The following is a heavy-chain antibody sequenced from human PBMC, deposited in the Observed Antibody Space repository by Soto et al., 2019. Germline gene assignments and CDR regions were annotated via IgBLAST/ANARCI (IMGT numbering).Heavy chain of an antibody. CDR3: ARLPVGSSGWYYGSVSVDY. CDR1: GGTFSSYT. Sequence: SVKVSCKASGGTFSSYTISWVRQAPGQGLEWMGRIIPILGIANYAQKFQGRVTITADKSTSTAYMELSSLRSEDTAVYYCARLPVGSSGWYYGSVSVDYWGQGTLVTVCS. D-gene: IGHD6-19*01. V-gene: IGHV1-69*02. CDR2: IIPILGIA. J-gene: IGHJ4*02.